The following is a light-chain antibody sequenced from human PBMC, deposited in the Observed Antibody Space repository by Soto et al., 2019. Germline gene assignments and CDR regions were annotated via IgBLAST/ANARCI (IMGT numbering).Light chain of an antibody. CDR1: QSVNSNY. CDR2: GAS. CDR3: QQYGSSPRT. J-gene: IGKJ1*01. Sequence: IVLTQSPGTLSLSPGEGATLSCRASQSVNSNYLAWYQQKVGQAPRLLIYGASSRATDIPDRFSGSGSGSGTDFTLTISRLEPEDFAVYYCQQYGSSPRTFGQGTKVEIX. V-gene: IGKV3-20*01.